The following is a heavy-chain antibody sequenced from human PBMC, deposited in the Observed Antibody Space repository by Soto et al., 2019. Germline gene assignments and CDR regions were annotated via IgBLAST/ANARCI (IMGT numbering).Heavy chain of an antibody. D-gene: IGHD5-18*01. Sequence: GGSLRHSCAASGFHVSSNFMSWVRQGPGKGLEWVSVIYAGGGTYYADSVKGRFTISRDNSKNTLYLQLNSLRAEDTAVYFCARGRGFSYGSLENWGLGTLVTVSS. CDR2: IYAGGGT. J-gene: IGHJ4*02. V-gene: IGHV3-66*01. CDR3: ARGRGFSYGSLEN. CDR1: GFHVSSNF.